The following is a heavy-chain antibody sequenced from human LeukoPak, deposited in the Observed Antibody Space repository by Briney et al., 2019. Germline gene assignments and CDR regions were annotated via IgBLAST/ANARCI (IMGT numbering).Heavy chain of an antibody. V-gene: IGHV3-73*01. D-gene: IGHD1-26*01. CDR3: TRSGYYYYMDV. Sequence: PGGSLRLSCAASGFTFSGSAIHWVRQASGKGLEWVGRIRSKANSYAAAYAASVKGRFTISRDDSKNTAYLQMNSLKTEDTAVYYCTRSGYYYYMDVWGKGTTVTVSS. J-gene: IGHJ6*03. CDR2: IRSKANSYAA. CDR1: GFTFSGSA.